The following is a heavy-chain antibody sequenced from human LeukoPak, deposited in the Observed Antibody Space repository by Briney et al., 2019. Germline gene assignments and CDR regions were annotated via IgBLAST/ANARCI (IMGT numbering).Heavy chain of an antibody. V-gene: IGHV3-30*02. CDR3: AKDFTYGSGSYYYFDY. Sequence: PGGSLRLSCAASGFTFSSYSMHWVRQAPGKGLEWVAFIRYDGSNKYYADSVKGRFTISRDNSKNTLYLQMNSLRAEDTAVYYCAKDFTYGSGSYYYFDYWGQGTLVTVSS. CDR1: GFTFSSYS. D-gene: IGHD3-10*01. CDR2: IRYDGSNK. J-gene: IGHJ4*02.